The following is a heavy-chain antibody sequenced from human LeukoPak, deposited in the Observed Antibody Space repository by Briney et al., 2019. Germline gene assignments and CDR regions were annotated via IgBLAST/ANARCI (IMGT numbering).Heavy chain of an antibody. V-gene: IGHV4-30-2*01. Sequence: SETLSLTCTVSGGSISSGGYYWSWIRQPPGKGLEWIGYIYHSGSTYYNPSLKSRVTISVDRSKNQFSLKLSSVTAADTAVYYCARSTDHYDFWVVPPLGYWGQGTLVTVSS. J-gene: IGHJ4*02. D-gene: IGHD3-3*01. CDR2: IYHSGST. CDR1: GGSISSGGYY. CDR3: ARSTDHYDFWVVPPLGY.